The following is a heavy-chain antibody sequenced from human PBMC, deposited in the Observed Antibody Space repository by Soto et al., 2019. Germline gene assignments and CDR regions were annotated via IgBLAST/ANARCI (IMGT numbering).Heavy chain of an antibody. Sequence: SETLSLTCTVSGGSISSSSYYWGWIRQPPGRGLEWIGSIYYSGSTYYNPSLKSRVTISVDTSKNQFSLKLSSVTAADTAVYYFARVRRETYYYDSSGYLDYWGQGTLVTVSS. CDR2: IYYSGST. D-gene: IGHD3-22*01. V-gene: IGHV4-39*07. CDR3: ARVRRETYYYDSSGYLDY. CDR1: GGSISSSSYY. J-gene: IGHJ4*02.